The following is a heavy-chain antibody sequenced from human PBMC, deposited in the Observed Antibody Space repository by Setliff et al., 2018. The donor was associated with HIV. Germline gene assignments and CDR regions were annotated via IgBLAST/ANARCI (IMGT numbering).Heavy chain of an antibody. CDR3: VTGSQLPMDY. D-gene: IGHD1-26*01. V-gene: IGHV3-15*01. CDR2: VKSKADGGTI. Sequence: LRLSCAASGFTFSNAWMIWVRQAPGKGLEWVGRVKSKADGGTIDYAAPVKGRFTISRDDSKNTLYLQMNSLTTDDTAVYFCVTGSQLPMDYWGQGTLVTVSS. J-gene: IGHJ4*02. CDR1: GFTFSNAW.